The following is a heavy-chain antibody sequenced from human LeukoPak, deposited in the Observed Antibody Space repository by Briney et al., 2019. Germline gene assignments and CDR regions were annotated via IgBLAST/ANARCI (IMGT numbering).Heavy chain of an antibody. CDR1: GFTFSNAW. CDR2: IKSKTDAGTI. D-gene: IGHD3-10*01. Sequence: PGGSLRLSCAASGFTFSNAWMSWVRQAPGKGLEWVGHIKSKTDAGTIHYADSVKGRFTISRDNSKNTLNLQMNSLRAEDTAVYYCVKDRTGTYTLDYWGQGTLVTVSS. CDR3: VKDRTGTYTLDY. J-gene: IGHJ4*02. V-gene: IGHV3-15*01.